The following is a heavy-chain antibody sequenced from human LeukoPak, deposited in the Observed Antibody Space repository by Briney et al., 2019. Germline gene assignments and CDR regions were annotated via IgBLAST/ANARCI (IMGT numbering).Heavy chain of an antibody. D-gene: IGHD3-22*01. CDR2: INPSGGST. CDR1: GYTFTSYY. J-gene: IGHJ4*02. Sequence: ASVKVSCKASGYTFTSYYMHWVRQAPAQGLEWMGIINPSGGSTSYAQKFQGRVTMTRDTSTSTVYMELSSLRSEDTAVYYCAREVVHYYDSRGGSDYWGQGTLVTVSS. CDR3: AREVVHYYDSRGGSDY. V-gene: IGHV1-46*01.